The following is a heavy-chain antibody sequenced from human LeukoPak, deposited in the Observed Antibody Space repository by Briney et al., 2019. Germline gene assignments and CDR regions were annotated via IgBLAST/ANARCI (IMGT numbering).Heavy chain of an antibody. CDR1: GVSISSYY. CDR2: IYTSGST. CDR3: ARLQAEDYSNRVDY. Sequence: SETLSLTCTVSGVSISSYYWSWIRQPAGKGLEWIGRIYTSGSTNYNPSLKSRVTMSVDTSKNQFSLKLSSVTAADTAVYYCARLQAEDYSNRVDYWGQGTLVTVSS. J-gene: IGHJ4*02. V-gene: IGHV4-4*07. D-gene: IGHD4-11*01.